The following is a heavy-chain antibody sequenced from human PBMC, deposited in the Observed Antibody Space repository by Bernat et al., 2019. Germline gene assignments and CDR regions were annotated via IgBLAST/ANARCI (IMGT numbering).Heavy chain of an antibody. V-gene: IGHV3-30*18. CDR1: GFTFSSYG. CDR3: AKGDSSGWYYFDY. CDR2: ISYDGSNK. D-gene: IGHD6-19*01. Sequence: QVQLVESGGGVVQPGRSLRLSCAASGFTFSSYGMHWVRQAPGKGLEWVAVISYDGSNKYYADSVKGRFTISRDNSKNTLYLQMNSLRAEDTAVDYCAKGDSSGWYYFDYWGQGTLVTVSS. J-gene: IGHJ4*02.